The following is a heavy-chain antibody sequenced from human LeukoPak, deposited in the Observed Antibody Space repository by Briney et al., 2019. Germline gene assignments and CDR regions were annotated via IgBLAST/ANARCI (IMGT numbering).Heavy chain of an antibody. CDR1: GGSISSSSYY. D-gene: IGHD3-3*01. V-gene: IGHV4-39*07. CDR3: ARGRTPGGYDFWSGRRYYYMDV. CDR2: IYYSGST. Sequence: NASETLSLTCTVSGGSISSSSYYWGWIRQPPGKGLEWIGRIYYSGSTYYNPSLKSRVTISVDTSKNQFSLKLSSVTAADTAVYYCARGRTPGGYDFWSGRRYYYMDVWGKGTTVTVSS. J-gene: IGHJ6*03.